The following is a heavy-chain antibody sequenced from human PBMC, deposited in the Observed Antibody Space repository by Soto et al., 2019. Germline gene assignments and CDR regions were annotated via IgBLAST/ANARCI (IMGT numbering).Heavy chain of an antibody. CDR1: GYTFTGYY. V-gene: IGHV1-2*02. Sequence: SVKVSCKASGYTFTGYYMHWVRQAPGQGLEWMGWINPNSGGTNYEQKFQGRVTMTRDTSISTAYMELSRLRSDDTAVYYCARAPYPYMLATWFDPWGQGTLVTVSP. J-gene: IGHJ5*02. CDR3: ARAPYPYMLATWFDP. CDR2: INPNSGGT. D-gene: IGHD5-12*01.